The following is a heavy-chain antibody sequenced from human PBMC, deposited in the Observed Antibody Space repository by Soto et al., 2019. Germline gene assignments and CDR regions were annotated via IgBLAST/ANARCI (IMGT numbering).Heavy chain of an antibody. CDR1: GYTLTELS. Sequence: ASVKVSCKVSGYTLTELSMRWVRQAPGKGLEWMGGFDPEDGETIYAQKFQGRVTMTEDTSTDTAYMELSSLRSEDTAVYYCATTRYCSSTSCYTVNWFDPWGQGTLVTVSS. D-gene: IGHD2-2*02. J-gene: IGHJ5*02. CDR3: ATTRYCSSTSCYTVNWFDP. CDR2: FDPEDGET. V-gene: IGHV1-24*01.